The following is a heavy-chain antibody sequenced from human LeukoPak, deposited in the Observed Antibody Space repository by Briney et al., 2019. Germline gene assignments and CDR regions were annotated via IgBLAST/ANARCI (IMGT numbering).Heavy chain of an antibody. CDR3: ARENSGSYRELDY. D-gene: IGHD1-26*01. V-gene: IGHV4-4*07. CDR1: GGSISSYY. CDR2: IYTSGSP. J-gene: IGHJ4*02. Sequence: SETLSLTCTVSGGSISSYYWSWIRQPAGKGLEWIGRIYTSGSPNYNASLKSRVSMSVDTSKNQFSLKLSSVTAADTAVFYCARENSGSYRELDYWGQGTLVTVSS.